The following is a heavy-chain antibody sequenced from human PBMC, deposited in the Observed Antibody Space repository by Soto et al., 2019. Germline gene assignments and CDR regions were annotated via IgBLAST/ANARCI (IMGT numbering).Heavy chain of an antibody. J-gene: IGHJ4*02. CDR3: AREWYSGSSYFDY. CDR1: GFTFSDYY. CDR2: ISGSNTYT. Sequence: GGSLRLSCAASGFTFSDYYMSWIRQAPGKGLEWLSYISGSNTYTDYADSVKGRFTISRDNSKNTLYLQMNSLRAEDTAVYYCAREWYSGSSYFDYWGQGTLVTVSS. V-gene: IGHV3-11*05. D-gene: IGHD1-26*01.